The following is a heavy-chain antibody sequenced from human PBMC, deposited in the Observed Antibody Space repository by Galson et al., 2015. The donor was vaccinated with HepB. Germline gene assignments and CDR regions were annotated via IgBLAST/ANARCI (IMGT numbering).Heavy chain of an antibody. Sequence: SVKVAGNASGGTFSSYAISRVRPDPGQGLEWMGGITPMFGTANYAQKFQGRVTITADESTSTAYMELSSLRSEDTAVYYCARGYGLGNHYYHYWGQGTLVTVSS. CDR3: ARGYGLGNHYYHY. CDR1: GGTFSSYA. J-gene: IGHJ4*02. D-gene: IGHD3-10*01. V-gene: IGHV1-69*01. CDR2: ITPMFGTA.